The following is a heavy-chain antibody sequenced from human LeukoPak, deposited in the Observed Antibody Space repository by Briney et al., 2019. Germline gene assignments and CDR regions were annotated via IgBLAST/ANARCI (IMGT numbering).Heavy chain of an antibody. CDR3: VVGGSPGY. CDR2: ISTDGYTT. D-gene: IGHD2-15*01. V-gene: IGHV3-74*01. J-gene: IGHJ4*02. Sequence: GSLRLSCAASGLAFSAYKMHWVRQAPRKGLVWVSRISTDGYTTDYADFVQGRFTASRDNTKNTWSLEMNSLRAEDTAVYYCVVGGSPGYWGQGTLVTVSS. CDR1: GLAFSAYK.